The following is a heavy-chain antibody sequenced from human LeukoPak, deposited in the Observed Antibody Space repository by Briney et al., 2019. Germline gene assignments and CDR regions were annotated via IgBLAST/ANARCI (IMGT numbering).Heavy chain of an antibody. V-gene: IGHV1-69*13. Sequence: ASVKVSCKASGGTFSSYAISWVRQAPGQGLEWMGGIIPIFGTANYAQKFQGRVTITADESTSTAYMELSSLRSEDTAVYYCARGPSGGFNFDYWGQGTLVTVSS. CDR1: GGTFSSYA. CDR2: IIPIFGTA. D-gene: IGHD1-26*01. J-gene: IGHJ4*02. CDR3: ARGPSGGFNFDY.